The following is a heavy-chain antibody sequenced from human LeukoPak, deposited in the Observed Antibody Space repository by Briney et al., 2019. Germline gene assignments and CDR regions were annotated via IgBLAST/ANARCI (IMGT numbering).Heavy chain of an antibody. D-gene: IGHD1-26*01. Sequence: GGSLRLSCAASGFTFSSYWMSWVRQAPGQGLEWMGGIIPIFGTANYAQKFQGRVTITADESTSTAYMELSSLRSEDTAVYYCARDYTRYSGTSGAGFDPWGQGTLVTVSS. CDR1: GFTFSSYW. J-gene: IGHJ5*02. CDR2: IIPIFGTA. CDR3: ARDYTRYSGTSGAGFDP. V-gene: IGHV1-69*01.